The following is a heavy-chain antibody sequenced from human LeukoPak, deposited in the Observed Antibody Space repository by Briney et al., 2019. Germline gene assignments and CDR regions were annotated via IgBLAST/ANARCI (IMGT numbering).Heavy chain of an antibody. CDR1: GYIFTSYG. CDR2: ISAYNGNT. V-gene: IGHV1-18*01. J-gene: IGHJ6*03. CDR3: ARVAYSSDWWGTSNRYYYYYMDV. Sequence: ASVKVSCKASGYIFTSYGISWVRQAPGQGLEWMGWISAYNGNTNYAQKLQGRVTMTTDTSTSTAYMELRSLRSDDTAVYYCARVAYSSDWWGTSNRYYYYYMDVWGKGTTVTVSS. D-gene: IGHD6-19*01.